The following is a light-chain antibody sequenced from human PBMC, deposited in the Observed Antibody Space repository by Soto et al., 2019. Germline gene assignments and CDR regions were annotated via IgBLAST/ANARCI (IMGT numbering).Light chain of an antibody. CDR2: DAS. J-gene: IGKJ1*01. CDR3: QQDYNLSGT. CDR1: QTISSW. Sequence: DIQMTQSPSTLSASVGDRVTITCRASQTISSWLAWYQQKPGKAPTLLIYDASTLERGVPSRFSGSGSGTEFTLTISSLQPDDFATYYCQQDYNLSGTFGQGTKVDIK. V-gene: IGKV1-5*01.